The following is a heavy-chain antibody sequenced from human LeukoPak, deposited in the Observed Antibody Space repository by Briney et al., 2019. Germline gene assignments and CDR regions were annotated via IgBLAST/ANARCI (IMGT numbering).Heavy chain of an antibody. D-gene: IGHD4-23*01. J-gene: IGHJ4*02. CDR2: FTSKSDGGTT. CDR1: GFSVRYAR. V-gene: IGHV3-15*01. CDR3: TGNNFDY. Sequence: PGGSLRLSCAASGFSVRYARMNWVRQAPGKGLEWIGRFTSKSDGGTTDYTAPVKGRFTISSDDSRNTLYLQMNSLKTEDTAVYYCTGNNFDYRGQGTLVTVSS.